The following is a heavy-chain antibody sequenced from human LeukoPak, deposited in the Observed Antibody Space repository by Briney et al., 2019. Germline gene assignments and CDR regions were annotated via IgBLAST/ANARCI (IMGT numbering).Heavy chain of an antibody. CDR1: GYTFTSYD. J-gene: IGHJ4*02. Sequence: ASVKVSCKASGYTFTSYDINWVRQATGQGLEWMGWMNPNSGDTVYAQRFQGRLTITRNTSMSIIYMELSSLSSEDTAVYYCARARPRLDSWGQGTLVTVSS. V-gene: IGHV1-8*01. CDR3: ARARPRLDS. CDR2: MNPNSGDT.